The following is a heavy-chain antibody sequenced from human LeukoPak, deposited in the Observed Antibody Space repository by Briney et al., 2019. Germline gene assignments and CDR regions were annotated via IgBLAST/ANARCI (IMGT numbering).Heavy chain of an antibody. CDR2: ISYDGSNK. CDR1: GFTFSSYA. D-gene: IGHD2-2*02. Sequence: GGSLRLSCAASGFTFSSYAMHWVRQAPGKGLEWVAVISYDGSNKYYADSVKGRFTISRDNSKNTLYLQMNSLRAEDTAVYYFAYQLLYEFDCWGQGTLVTVSS. J-gene: IGHJ4*02. V-gene: IGHV3-30*04. CDR3: AYQLLYEFDC.